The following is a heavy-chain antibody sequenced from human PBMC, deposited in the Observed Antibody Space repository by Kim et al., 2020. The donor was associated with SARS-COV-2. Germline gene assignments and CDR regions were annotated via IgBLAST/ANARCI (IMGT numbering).Heavy chain of an antibody. Sequence: GESLKISCQGSGYRFINYWIAWVRQVPGKGLEWMGIIYPGDSETKYSPAFQGQVTISADKSSNTAYLHWSSLKASDTAMYYCARPTLSQDSNNWGFDYWGQGTLVTVSS. CDR2: IYPGDSET. V-gene: IGHV5-51*01. CDR1: GYRFINYW. D-gene: IGHD7-27*01. CDR3: ARPTLSQDSNNWGFDY. J-gene: IGHJ4*02.